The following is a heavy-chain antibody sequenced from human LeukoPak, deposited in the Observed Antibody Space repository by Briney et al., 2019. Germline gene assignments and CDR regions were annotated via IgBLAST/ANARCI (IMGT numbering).Heavy chain of an antibody. J-gene: IGHJ6*03. CDR1: GFNFYDYA. V-gene: IGHV3-43*02. CDR2: ISGDGGRT. CDR3: AKVTDYYYMDV. D-gene: IGHD1-20*01. Sequence: GGSLRLSCAASGFNFYDYAMHWVRQAPGKGLEWVSLISGDGGRTYYAHSMKGRFTISRDNSKNSLYLQMNSLKTEDTALYYCAKVTDYYYMDVWGKGTTVTVSS.